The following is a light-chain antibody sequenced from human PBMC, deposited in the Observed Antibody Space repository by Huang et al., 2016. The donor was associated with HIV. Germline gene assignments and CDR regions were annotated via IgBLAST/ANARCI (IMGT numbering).Light chain of an antibody. J-gene: IGKJ5*01. Sequence: EILLTQSPATRSLSPGERVTLSCRANQSVSNYLAWYQQKPGHAPRLLIYDASNRATDIPARFSGTGSGTDFTLTISSREPEDCAVYFCQSRSTWPPITFGQGTRLEIK. CDR2: DAS. V-gene: IGKV3-11*01. CDR1: QSVSNY. CDR3: QSRSTWPPIT.